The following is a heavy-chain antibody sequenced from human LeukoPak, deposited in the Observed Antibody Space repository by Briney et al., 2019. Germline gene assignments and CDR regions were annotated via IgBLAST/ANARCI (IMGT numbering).Heavy chain of an antibody. CDR2: ISSSSSTI. Sequence: PGGSLRLSCAASGFTFSSYSMNWVRQAPGKGLEWVSYISSSSSTIYYADSVKGRFTISRDNAKNSLYLQMNSLRAEDMAVYYCARDQGVYSSSYDFDYWGQGTLVTVSS. CDR1: GFTFSSYS. CDR3: ARDQGVYSSSYDFDY. J-gene: IGHJ4*02. V-gene: IGHV3-48*01. D-gene: IGHD6-6*01.